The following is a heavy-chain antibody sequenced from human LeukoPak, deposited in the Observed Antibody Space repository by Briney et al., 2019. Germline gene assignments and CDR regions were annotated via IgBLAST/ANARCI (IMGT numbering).Heavy chain of an antibody. CDR1: GGSFSGYY. CDR2: INHSGST. Sequence: PSETLSLTCAVYGGSFSGYYWSWIRQPPGKGLEWIGEINHSGSTNYNPSLKSRVTISVDTSKNQFSLKLCSVTAADTAVYYCARMRAAAGPRTNYYYYMDVWGKGTTVTVSS. D-gene: IGHD6-13*01. J-gene: IGHJ6*03. V-gene: IGHV4-34*01. CDR3: ARMRAAAGPRTNYYYYMDV.